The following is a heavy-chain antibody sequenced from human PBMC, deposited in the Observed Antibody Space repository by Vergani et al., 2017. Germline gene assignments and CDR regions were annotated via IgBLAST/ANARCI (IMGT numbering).Heavy chain of an antibody. V-gene: IGHV3-9*02. D-gene: IGHD6-6*01. CDR3: AKELGTSSVSGWFDP. CDR2: ISWNRNSI. J-gene: IGHJ5*02. CDR1: GFSSAGYA. Sequence: EVQLEESGGGLVLPGRSLRLSCVASGFSSAGYALHWVRQPPGKGLEWGSGISWNRNSIGYADSVKGGFTISRDNAKNSLFLQRKSLWAEERALYYCAKELGTSSVSGWFDPWGKGTRVTVSS.